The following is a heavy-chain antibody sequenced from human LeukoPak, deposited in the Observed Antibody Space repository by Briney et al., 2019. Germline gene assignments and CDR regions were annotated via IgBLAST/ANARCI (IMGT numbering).Heavy chain of an antibody. Sequence: PSETLSLTCAIYGESLSGYYWSWIHQPPGKGLEWIGEINHSGSTNYNPSRKSRVRISVDTSNNQFSLQLSSVTAADTAVYYCARGVGPWFGELLQCYYYYYMDVWGKGTTVTVSS. CDR2: INHSGST. CDR3: ARGVGPWFGELLQCYYYYYMDV. D-gene: IGHD3-10*01. V-gene: IGHV4-34*01. J-gene: IGHJ6*03. CDR1: GESLSGYY.